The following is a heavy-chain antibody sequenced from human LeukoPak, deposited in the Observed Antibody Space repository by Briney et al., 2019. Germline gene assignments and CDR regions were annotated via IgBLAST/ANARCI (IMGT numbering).Heavy chain of an antibody. D-gene: IGHD3-16*01. CDR2: IYTGGTT. CDR1: GFTVSSSNY. V-gene: IGHV3-66*01. CDR3: AREISRFGI. J-gene: IGHJ4*02. Sequence: GGSLRLSCAASGFTVSSSNYMNWVRPAPGKGLEWVSGIYTGGTTYYTDSVKGRFTISRDNPNNTLYLQMHSLRAEDTAVYYCAREISRFGIWGQGTLVTVSS.